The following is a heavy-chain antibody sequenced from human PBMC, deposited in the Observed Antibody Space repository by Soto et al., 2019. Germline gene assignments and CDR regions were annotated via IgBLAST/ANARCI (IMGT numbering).Heavy chain of an antibody. J-gene: IGHJ6*02. CDR2: IYYSGST. V-gene: IGHV4-30-4*01. Sequence: LTFTGAGGSISSCDYYWIWIRQPPGNGLELIGYIYYSGSTYYNPSLKSRVTISVDTSNNQFSLKLSSVTAADTAVYYCARDRFYGGGGKLRGGLYYYYGMDVWGQGTTAPVSS. D-gene: IGHD2-15*01. CDR1: GGSISSCDYY. CDR3: ARDRFYGGGGKLRGGLYYYYGMDV.